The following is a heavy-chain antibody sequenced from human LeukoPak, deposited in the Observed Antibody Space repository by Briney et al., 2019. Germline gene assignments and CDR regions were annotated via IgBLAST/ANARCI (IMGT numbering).Heavy chain of an antibody. Sequence: PGGSLRLSCAASGFTFDDFGMHWVRQAPGKGLEWVALIRSDGTNKCYVDSVKGRFTISRDNSKNTLYLQMTSLRVEDTAVYYCAKDRDDYGDDCWGQGILVTVST. CDR3: AKDRDDYGDDC. CDR2: IRSDGTNK. CDR1: GFTFDDFG. D-gene: IGHD4-17*01. J-gene: IGHJ4*02. V-gene: IGHV3-30*02.